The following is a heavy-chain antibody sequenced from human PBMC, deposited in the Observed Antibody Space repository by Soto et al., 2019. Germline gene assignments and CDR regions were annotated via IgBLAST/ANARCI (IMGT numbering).Heavy chain of an antibody. D-gene: IGHD2-15*01. CDR3: ARHIGYCSGGSCYSGAFDI. Sequence: PSETLSLTCTVSGGSNSSYYWSWIRQPPGKGLEWIGYIYYSGSTNYNPSLKSRVTISVDTSKNQFSLKLSSVTAADTAVYYCARHIGYCSGGSCYSGAFDIWGQGTMVTVSS. J-gene: IGHJ3*02. V-gene: IGHV4-59*08. CDR2: IYYSGST. CDR1: GGSNSSYY.